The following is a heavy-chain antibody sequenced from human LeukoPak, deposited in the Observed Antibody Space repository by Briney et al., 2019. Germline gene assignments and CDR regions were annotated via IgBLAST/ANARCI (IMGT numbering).Heavy chain of an antibody. CDR3: ARVPGLRGNY. D-gene: IGHD4-17*01. CDR2: ISSSGRTI. J-gene: IGHJ4*02. CDR1: GFTFSSYE. Sequence: PGGSLRLSCAVSGFTFSSYEMNWVRQAPGKGLEWVSYISSSGRTIYYADSVKGRFTISRDNAKISLFPQMNTLRAEDTAVYYCARVPGLRGNYWGQGTLVTVSS. V-gene: IGHV3-48*03.